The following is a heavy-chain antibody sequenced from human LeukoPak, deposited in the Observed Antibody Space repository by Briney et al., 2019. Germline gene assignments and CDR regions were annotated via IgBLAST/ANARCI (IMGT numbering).Heavy chain of an antibody. CDR1: GGTFSSYA. D-gene: IGHD6-6*01. CDR2: IIPIFGTA. J-gene: IGHJ6*03. CDR3: ASSGAARTYYYYYMDV. Sequence: ASVKVSCKASGGTFSSYAICWVRQAPGQGLEWMGGIIPIFGTASYAQKFQGRVTITADKSTSTAYMELSSLRSEDTAVYYCASSGAARTYYYYYMDVWGKGTTVTVSS. V-gene: IGHV1-69*06.